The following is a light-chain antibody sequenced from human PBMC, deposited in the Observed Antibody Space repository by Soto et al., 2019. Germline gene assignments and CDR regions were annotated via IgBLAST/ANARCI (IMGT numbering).Light chain of an antibody. V-gene: IGKV3-20*01. CDR3: QQYGTSPET. J-gene: IGKJ1*01. CDR2: GAS. Sequence: EMVLTQSPDTLSLSPGERATLSCRASQTVSSNFLAWYQKRPGQALRLLIYGASSRATGIPDRFSGSGSGTDFTLTISSREPEDLAVYYCQQYGTSPETFGQGTKVEIQ. CDR1: QTVSSNF.